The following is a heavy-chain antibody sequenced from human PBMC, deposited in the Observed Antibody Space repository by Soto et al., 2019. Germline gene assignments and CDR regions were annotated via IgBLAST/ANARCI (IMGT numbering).Heavy chain of an antibody. V-gene: IGHV4-59*01. CDR3: ARAVHTLGWNPRYNWFDP. D-gene: IGHD1-1*01. J-gene: IGHJ5*02. CDR1: GCSISSYY. CDR2: IYYSGST. Sequence: PSETLSLTCTVSGCSISSYYWSWIRQPPGKGLEWIGYIYYSGSTNYNPSLKSRVTISVDTSKNQFSLKLSSVTAADTAVYYCARAVHTLGWNPRYNWFDPWGQGTLVTVSS.